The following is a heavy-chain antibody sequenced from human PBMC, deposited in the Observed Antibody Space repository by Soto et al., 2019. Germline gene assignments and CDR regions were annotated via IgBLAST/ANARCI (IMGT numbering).Heavy chain of an antibody. CDR3: ARDGPVVRARSWFDP. CDR1: GYTFTSYG. J-gene: IGHJ5*02. Sequence: ASVKVSCKASGYTFTSYGVSWVRQAPGQGLEWMGWISAYNGDTNYAQNFQGRVTKTTDTSTDTAYMELRSLTSDDTAVYFCARDGPVVRARSWFDPWGQGTLVTVSS. CDR2: ISAYNGDT. V-gene: IGHV1-18*01. D-gene: IGHD6-6*01.